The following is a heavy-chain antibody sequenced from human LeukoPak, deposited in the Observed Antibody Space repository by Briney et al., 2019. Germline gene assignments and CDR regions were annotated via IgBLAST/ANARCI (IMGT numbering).Heavy chain of an antibody. Sequence: GGSLSLSCAASGFTFSSYGMHWVRQAPGKGLEWVAFIRYDGSNKYYADSVKGRFTISRDNSKNTLYLQMNSLRAEDTAVYYCAKGGRLGYSYGGYYFDYRGQGTLVTVSS. V-gene: IGHV3-30*02. CDR2: IRYDGSNK. D-gene: IGHD5-18*01. CDR1: GFTFSSYG. CDR3: AKGGRLGYSYGGYYFDY. J-gene: IGHJ4*02.